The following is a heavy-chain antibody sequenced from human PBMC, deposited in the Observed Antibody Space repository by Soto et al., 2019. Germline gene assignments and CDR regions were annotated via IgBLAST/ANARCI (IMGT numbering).Heavy chain of an antibody. V-gene: IGHV3-30*18. CDR3: AKDKGDERFLGYYDY. CDR1: VFTFSSSG. J-gene: IGHJ4*02. Sequence: GGSLILSCAASVFTFSSSGIHLVRQAPGKGLEWVADISYDGRNKYYADSVKGRFTISKDNSKHTMYLKQNSLRAEDTPIYYCAKDKGDERFLGYYDYWGQGALVTVSS. CDR2: ISYDGRNK. D-gene: IGHD3-3*01.